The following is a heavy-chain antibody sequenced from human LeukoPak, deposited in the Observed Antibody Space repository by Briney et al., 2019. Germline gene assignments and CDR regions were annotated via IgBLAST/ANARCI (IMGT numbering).Heavy chain of an antibody. Sequence: PEGSLRLSCAGPGFTFSDFWMTWFRQAPGKGLEWVGFIRSKAYGGTTEYAASVKGRFTISRDDSKSIAYLQMNSLKAEDTAVYYCSRDDGGQQADVFDYWGQGTLVTVSS. V-gene: IGHV3-49*03. CDR1: GFTFSDFW. J-gene: IGHJ4*02. CDR2: IRSKAYGGTT. D-gene: IGHD6-13*01. CDR3: SRDDGGQQADVFDY.